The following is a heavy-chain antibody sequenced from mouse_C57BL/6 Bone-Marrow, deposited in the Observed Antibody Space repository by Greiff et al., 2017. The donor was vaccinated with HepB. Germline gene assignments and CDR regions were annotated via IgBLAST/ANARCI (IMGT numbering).Heavy chain of an antibody. Sequence: EVKLMESGGGLVQSGRSLRLSCATSGFTFSDFYMEWVRQAPGKGLEWIAASRNKANDYTTEYSASVKGRFIVSRDTSQSILYLQMNALRAEDTAIYYCARDAWKGGFAYWGQGTLVTVSA. CDR2: SRNKANDYTT. CDR1: GFTFSDFY. J-gene: IGHJ3*01. V-gene: IGHV7-1*01. CDR3: ARDAWKGGFAY.